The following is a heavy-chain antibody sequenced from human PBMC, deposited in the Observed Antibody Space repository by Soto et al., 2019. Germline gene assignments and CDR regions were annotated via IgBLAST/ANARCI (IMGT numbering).Heavy chain of an antibody. J-gene: IGHJ4*02. V-gene: IGHV2-70*01. D-gene: IGHD1-1*01. Sequence: GSGTTRVKPTLTLTLPCTVSGFALSTSGMCGSWIRQPAGKAREWLALIDWDDDKYYSTSLKTRLTISKDTSKNQVVLTMTNMDPVDTATYYCARTPNWNPVDYWGQGTLVTVSS. CDR2: IDWDDDK. CDR3: ARTPNWNPVDY. CDR1: GFALSTSGMC.